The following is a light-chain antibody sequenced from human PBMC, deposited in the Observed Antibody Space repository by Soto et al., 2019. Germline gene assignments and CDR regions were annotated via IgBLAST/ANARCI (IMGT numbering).Light chain of an antibody. V-gene: IGLV2-14*01. CDR2: EVS. CDR1: SSDVGGYNY. CDR3: VSYTNQNTRV. Sequence: QSVLTQPASVSGSPGQSITISCTGTSSDVGGYNYVSWYQQHPGKAPKLIIYEVSNRPSGISNRFSGSKSGNTASLTISGLQAEDEADYYCVSYTNQNTRVFGGGTKVTV. J-gene: IGLJ3*02.